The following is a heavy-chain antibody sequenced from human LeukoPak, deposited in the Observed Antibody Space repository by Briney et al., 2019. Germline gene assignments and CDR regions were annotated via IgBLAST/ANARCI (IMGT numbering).Heavy chain of an antibody. CDR3: ARDGMRITMVRGVYMDV. V-gene: IGHV4-38-2*02. Sequence: PAGTLSLTCTVSGYSISSGYLWGWSRQPPGKGLEGMGNIYHSGRTYYNPSLKRRVTISIDNSKNQFSLQLSRGTAADTAVYYCARDGMRITMVRGVYMDVWGKGTTVTASS. CDR2: IYHSGRT. J-gene: IGHJ6*03. CDR1: GYSISSGYL. D-gene: IGHD3-10*01.